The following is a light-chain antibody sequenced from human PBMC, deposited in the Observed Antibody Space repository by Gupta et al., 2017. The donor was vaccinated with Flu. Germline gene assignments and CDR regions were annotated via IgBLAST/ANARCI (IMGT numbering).Light chain of an antibody. V-gene: IGLV3-25*02. Sequence: SYARTHPPPVSVSPAQTVMSTCSGDALPKQYAYWYPQKPGQAPVLFIYKDSERPSGIPERFSGSSSGTTVTLTISGVQAEDESDYYCQAADSSGTYVFGTGTKVTVL. CDR3: QAADSSGTYV. CDR2: KDS. CDR1: ALPKQY. J-gene: IGLJ1*01.